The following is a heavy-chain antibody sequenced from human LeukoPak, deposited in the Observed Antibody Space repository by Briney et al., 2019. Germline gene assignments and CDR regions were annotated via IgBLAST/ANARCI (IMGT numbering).Heavy chain of an antibody. CDR2: IWYDGSDK. CDR3: ARPVVLGAYLRGAYYFDS. CDR1: GFTFSNYG. V-gene: IGHV3-33*01. D-gene: IGHD3-16*01. Sequence: GGSLKLSCAASGFTFSNYGMHWVRQAPGKGLEWVAVIWYDGSDKYHADSVKGRFTISRDNSKNTLYLQMNSLRVEDTAVYYCARPVVLGAYLRGAYYFDSWGQGTLVTVSS. J-gene: IGHJ4*02.